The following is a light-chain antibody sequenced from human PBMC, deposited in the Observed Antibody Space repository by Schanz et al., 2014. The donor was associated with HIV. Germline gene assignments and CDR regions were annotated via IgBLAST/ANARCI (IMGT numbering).Light chain of an antibody. CDR3: SSHAGSDKFGI. CDR1: SSDIGGYNY. CDR2: DVD. V-gene: IGLV2-14*03. Sequence: QSALTQPASVSGSPGQSITISCTGTSSDIGGYNYVSWYQQPPGKAPKLILYDVDNRPAGVSNRFSGSKSGNTASLTISGLQAEDEADYYCSSHAGSDKFGIFGGGTKLTVL. J-gene: IGLJ2*01.